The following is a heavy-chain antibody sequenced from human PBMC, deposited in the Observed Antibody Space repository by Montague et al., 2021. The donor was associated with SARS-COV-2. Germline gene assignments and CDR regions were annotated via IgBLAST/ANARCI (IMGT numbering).Heavy chain of an antibody. Sequence: SETLSLTCTVSGGSISSYYWSWIRQPPGKGLEWIGYIYYSGSTNXXPSLMSRVTISVDTSKNQFSLKLSSVTAADTAVYYCARGSGWMGNAFDIWGQGTMVTVSS. CDR1: GGSISSYY. J-gene: IGHJ3*02. CDR2: IYYSGST. CDR3: ARGSGWMGNAFDI. V-gene: IGHV4-59*01. D-gene: IGHD6-19*01.